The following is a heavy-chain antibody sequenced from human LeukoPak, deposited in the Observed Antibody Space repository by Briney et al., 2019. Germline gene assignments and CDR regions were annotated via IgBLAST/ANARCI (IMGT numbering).Heavy chain of an antibody. V-gene: IGHV3-7*01. J-gene: IGHJ5*02. CDR3: ARDAVVVVAANGFDP. CDR1: GSTFSSYW. D-gene: IGHD2-15*01. CDR2: IKQDGSEK. Sequence: PGGSLRLSCAASGSTFSSYWMSWVRQAPGKGLEWVANIKQDGSEKYYVDSVKGRFTISRDNAKNSLYLQMNSVRAEDTAVYYCARDAVVVVAANGFDPWGQGTLVTVSS.